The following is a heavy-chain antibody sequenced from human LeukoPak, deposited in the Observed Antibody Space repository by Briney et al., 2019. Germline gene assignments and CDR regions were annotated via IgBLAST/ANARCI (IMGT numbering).Heavy chain of an antibody. V-gene: IGHV3-74*01. J-gene: IGHJ4*02. CDR3: ARAVARGKHFDY. CDR1: GFSFSGHW. CDR2: ISPTGSTT. Sequence: GGSLRLSCTASGFSFSGHWMHWARQLPGKGLVWVSRISPTGSTTSYADSVKGRFTISRDNAKNSLYLQMNSLRAEDTAVYYCARAVARGKHFDYWGQGTLVTVSS.